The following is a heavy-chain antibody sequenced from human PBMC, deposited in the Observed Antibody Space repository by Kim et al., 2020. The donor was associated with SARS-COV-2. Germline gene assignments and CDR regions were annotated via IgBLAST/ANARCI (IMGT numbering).Heavy chain of an antibody. V-gene: IGHV5-10-1*01. Sequence: GESLKISCKGSGYSFTSYWISWVRQMPGKGLEWMGRIDPSDSYTNYSPSFQGNVTISADKSISTAYQQWSSLKASDTAMYYCAGPSTYYYGSGGYRAYYYGMDVWGQGNTVTVSS. D-gene: IGHD3-10*01. J-gene: IGHJ6*02. CDR2: IDPSDSYT. CDR1: GYSFTSYW. CDR3: AGPSTYYYGSGGYRAYYYGMDV.